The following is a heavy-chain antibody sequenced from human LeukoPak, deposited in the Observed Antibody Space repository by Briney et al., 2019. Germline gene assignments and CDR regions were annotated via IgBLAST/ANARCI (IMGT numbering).Heavy chain of an antibody. CDR1: GGSISSGDYY. CDR3: ARFGYSSSSWYFQH. J-gene: IGHJ1*01. D-gene: IGHD6-6*01. CDR2: IYYSGST. Sequence: SETLSLTCTVSGGSISSGDYYWSWIRQPPGKGLEWIGYIYYSGSTYYKPSLKSRVTISVDTSKNQFSLKLSSVTAADTAVYYCARFGYSSSSWYFQHWGQGTLVTVSS. V-gene: IGHV4-30-4*01.